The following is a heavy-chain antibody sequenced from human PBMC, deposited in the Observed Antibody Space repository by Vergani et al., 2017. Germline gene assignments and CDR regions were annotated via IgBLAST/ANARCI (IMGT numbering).Heavy chain of an antibody. CDR2: IKSKTDGGTT. D-gene: IGHD6-13*01. CDR1: GFTFINAW. V-gene: IGHV3-15*01. Sequence: EVQLVESGGGLVKPGGSLRLFCAASGFTFINAWMTWVRQAPGKGLEWVGRIKSKTDGGTTYYAAPVKGKFTISRDDSKNTLYLQMNSLKTEDTAVYYCAGAAQYSSSWYVNYYYYMDVWGKGTTVTVSS. CDR3: AGAAQYSSSWYVNYYYYMDV. J-gene: IGHJ6*03.